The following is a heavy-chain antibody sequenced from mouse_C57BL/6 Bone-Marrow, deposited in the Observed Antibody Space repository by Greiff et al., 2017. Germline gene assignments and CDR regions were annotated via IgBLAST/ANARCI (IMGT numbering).Heavy chain of an antibody. CDR2: IDPSDSYT. Sequence: VQLQQPGAELVRPGTSVKLSCKASGYTFTSYWMHWVKQRPGQGLEWIGVIDPSDSYTNYNQKFKGKATLTVDTSSSTAYMQLSSLTSEDSAVYYCARRENYYGSSYGWYFDVWGTGTTVTVSS. CDR1: GYTFTSYW. J-gene: IGHJ1*03. V-gene: IGHV1-59*01. CDR3: ARRENYYGSSYGWYFDV. D-gene: IGHD1-1*01.